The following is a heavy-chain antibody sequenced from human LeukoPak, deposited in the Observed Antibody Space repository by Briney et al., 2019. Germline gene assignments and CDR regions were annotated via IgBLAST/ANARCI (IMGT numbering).Heavy chain of an antibody. Sequence: SETLSLTCTVSGGSISSGSYYWSWIRQPPGKGLEWIGYIYYSGSTNYNPSLKSRVTISVDTSENQFSLKLSSVTAADTAVYYCASADDGVYFDYWGQGTLVTVSS. CDR3: ASADDGVYFDY. D-gene: IGHD5-24*01. J-gene: IGHJ4*02. CDR1: GGSISSGSYY. V-gene: IGHV4-61*01. CDR2: IYYSGST.